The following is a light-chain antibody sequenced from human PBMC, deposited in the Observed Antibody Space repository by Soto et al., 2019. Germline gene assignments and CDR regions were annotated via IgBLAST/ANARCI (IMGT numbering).Light chain of an antibody. CDR3: QQRSNWPPIT. CDR2: GAS. Sequence: EIVMTQSPATLSVSPGERATLSCRASQSVSSNLAWYQQKPGQAPRLLIYGASTRATGIPARFSGSGSGTDFTLTISTLEPEDFALYYCQQRSNWPPITFGQGTRLEIK. CDR1: QSVSSN. J-gene: IGKJ5*01. V-gene: IGKV3-15*01.